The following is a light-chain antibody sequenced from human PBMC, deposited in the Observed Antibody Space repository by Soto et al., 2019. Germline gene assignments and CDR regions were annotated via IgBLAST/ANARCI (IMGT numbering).Light chain of an antibody. CDR1: QSVATN. Sequence: DIVMTQSPDSLAVSLGERATLNCRASQSVATNLAWYQQKPGQAPRLLIYGASTRATGIPARFSGSGSGTEFTLTISSLQYEDFAVYYCQQYNNWPWTFGQGTKVDI. CDR2: GAS. CDR3: QQYNNWPWT. V-gene: IGKV3-15*01. J-gene: IGKJ1*01.